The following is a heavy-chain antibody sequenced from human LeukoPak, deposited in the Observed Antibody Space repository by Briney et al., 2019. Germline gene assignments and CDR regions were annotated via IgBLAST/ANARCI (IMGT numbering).Heavy chain of an antibody. Sequence: GGSLRLSCAASGFTFSSYGMHWVRQAPGKGLEWVAFIRYDGSNKYYADSVKGRFTISRDNSKNTLYLQMNSLRAEDTAVYYCAKDGSGWFGDHYFDYWGQGTLVTVSS. V-gene: IGHV3-30*02. D-gene: IGHD3-10*01. J-gene: IGHJ4*02. CDR1: GFTFSSYG. CDR3: AKDGSGWFGDHYFDY. CDR2: IRYDGSNK.